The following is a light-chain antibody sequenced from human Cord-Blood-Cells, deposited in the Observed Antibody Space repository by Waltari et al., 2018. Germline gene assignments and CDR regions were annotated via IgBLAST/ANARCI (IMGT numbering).Light chain of an antibody. J-gene: IGKJ4*01. V-gene: IGKV1-39*01. Sequence: DIQMTQSPSSLSASLGERVTIHCRASQSSSSHLNWYQQKPGKAPKLLIYSASSLQSGVPSRFIGSGSATDDAHTISSLQPEDFVTVYCQQSYSTPQVTFGGGTKVEIK. CDR2: SAS. CDR3: QQSYSTPQVT. CDR1: QSSSSH.